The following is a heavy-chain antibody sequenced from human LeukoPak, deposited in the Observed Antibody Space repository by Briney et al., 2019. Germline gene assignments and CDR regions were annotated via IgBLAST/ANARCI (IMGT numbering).Heavy chain of an antibody. Sequence: SVKVSCKASGGTFSSYAISWVRQAPGQGLEWMGGIIPNFGTANYAQKFQGRVTITADESTSTAYMELSSLRSEDTAVYYCARGFYYDSSGYLPYYFDYWGQGTLVTVSS. CDR3: ARGFYYDSSGYLPYYFDY. J-gene: IGHJ4*02. V-gene: IGHV1-69*01. CDR2: IIPNFGTA. D-gene: IGHD3-22*01. CDR1: GGTFSSYA.